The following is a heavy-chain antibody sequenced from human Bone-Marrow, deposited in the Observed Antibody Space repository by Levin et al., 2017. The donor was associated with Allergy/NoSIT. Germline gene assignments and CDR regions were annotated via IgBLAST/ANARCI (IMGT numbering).Heavy chain of an antibody. CDR2: IYYSGNT. V-gene: IGHV4-31*03. Sequence: PSETLSLTCSLSGGSISTGGFHWSWVRQRPGKGLEWIGYIYYSGNTYYNPSLQSRLSISIDTSKNQFSLSLTSVTAADTAVYYCAREDGYVFDYWGQGTLVTVSS. D-gene: IGHD5-24*01. CDR1: GGSISTGGFH. J-gene: IGHJ4*02. CDR3: AREDGYVFDY.